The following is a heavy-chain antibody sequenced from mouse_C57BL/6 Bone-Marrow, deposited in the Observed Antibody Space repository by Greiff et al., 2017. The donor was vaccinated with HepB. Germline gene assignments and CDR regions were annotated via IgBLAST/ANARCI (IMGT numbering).Heavy chain of an antibody. Sequence: EVQLQQSGPGLVKPSQSLSLTCSVTGYSITSGYYWNWIRQFPGNKLEWMGYISYDGSNNYNPSLKNRISITRDTSKNQFFLKLNSVTTEDTATYYCAREGLRREDWGQGTTLTVSS. CDR2: ISYDGSN. V-gene: IGHV3-6*01. J-gene: IGHJ2*01. D-gene: IGHD2-4*01. CDR1: GYSITSGYY. CDR3: AREGLRRED.